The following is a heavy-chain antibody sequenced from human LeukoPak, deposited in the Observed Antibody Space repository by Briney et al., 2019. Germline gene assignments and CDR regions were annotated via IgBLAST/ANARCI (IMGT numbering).Heavy chain of an antibody. Sequence: GGSLRLSCAASEFTVSSYAMTWVRQTPGKGLEWVAATSSSDTGTYHADSVRGRLTIYRDNSKNTLYLQMNSLRAEDAAVYFCAKAPVTSCRGAYCYPFDIWGQGTLVTVPS. CDR2: TSSSDTGT. CDR1: EFTVSSYA. J-gene: IGHJ4*02. V-gene: IGHV3-23*01. D-gene: IGHD2-21*01. CDR3: AKAPVTSCRGAYCYPFDI.